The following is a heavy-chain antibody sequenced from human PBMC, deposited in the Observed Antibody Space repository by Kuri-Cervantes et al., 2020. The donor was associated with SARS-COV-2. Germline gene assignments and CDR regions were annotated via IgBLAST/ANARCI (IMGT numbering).Heavy chain of an antibody. CDR3: ARVGRAGPFDY. CDR1: GGSISSGGYY. D-gene: IGHD6-13*01. Sequence: SETLSLTCTVSGGSISSGGYYWSWIRQPPGKGLEWIGYIYHSGSTYYNPSLKSRVTISVDTSKNQFSLKLSSVTAADTAVYYCARVGRAGPFDYRGQGTLVTVSS. CDR2: IYHSGST. J-gene: IGHJ4*02. V-gene: IGHV4-30-2*01.